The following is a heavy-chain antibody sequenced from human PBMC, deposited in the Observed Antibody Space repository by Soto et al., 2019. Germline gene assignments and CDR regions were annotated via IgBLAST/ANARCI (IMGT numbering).Heavy chain of an antibody. CDR3: TRTGYFDY. D-gene: IGHD7-27*01. V-gene: IGHV3-30*03. CDR2: ISYDGSNK. Sequence: GGSLRLSCAASGFTFSSYGMHWVRQAPGKGLEWVAVISYDGSNKYYADSVKGRFTISRDNSKNTLYLQMNSLRAEDTAVYYCTRTGYFDYWGQGTLVTVSS. CDR1: GFTFSSYG. J-gene: IGHJ4*02.